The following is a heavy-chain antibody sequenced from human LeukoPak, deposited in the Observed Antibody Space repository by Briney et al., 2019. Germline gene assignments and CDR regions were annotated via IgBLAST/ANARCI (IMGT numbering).Heavy chain of an antibody. CDR2: ISSGGSTI. Sequence: GGSLRLSCAASGFTFSDYYISWIRQAPGKGLEWVSYISSGGSTIYYADSVKGRFTISRDNAKNSLYLQMNSLRAEDTAVYYCARGDRRSTSQALPFDPWGQGTLVTVSS. CDR3: ARGDRRSTSQALPFDP. J-gene: IGHJ5*02. D-gene: IGHD2-2*01. CDR1: GFTFSDYY. V-gene: IGHV3-11*01.